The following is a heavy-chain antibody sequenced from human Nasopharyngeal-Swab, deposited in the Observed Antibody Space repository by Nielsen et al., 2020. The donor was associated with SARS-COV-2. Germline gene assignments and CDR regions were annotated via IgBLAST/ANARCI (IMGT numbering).Heavy chain of an antibody. J-gene: IGHJ6*03. Sequence: WIRQPPGKGLEWIGEITHSGRTNSNPSLKSRVTISVDTSKNQFSLNLSSVTAADTAVYYCARVSWEGSYYYYMDVWGKGTTVTVSS. CDR2: ITHSGRT. D-gene: IGHD1-26*01. V-gene: IGHV4-34*01. CDR3: ARVSWEGSYYYYMDV.